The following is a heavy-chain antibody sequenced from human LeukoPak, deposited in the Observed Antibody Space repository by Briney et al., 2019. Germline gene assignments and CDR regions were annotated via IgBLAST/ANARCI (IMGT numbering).Heavy chain of an antibody. CDR2: IIPIFGTA. J-gene: IGHJ5*02. Sequence: ASVKVSCKASGGTFISYAISWVRQAPGQGLEWMGGIIPIFGTANYAQKFQGRVTITADESTSTAYMELSSLRSEDTAVYYCARDEVVPAAIHIARGWFDPWGQGTLVTVSS. CDR1: GGTFISYA. V-gene: IGHV1-69*13. CDR3: ARDEVVPAAIHIARGWFDP. D-gene: IGHD2-2*02.